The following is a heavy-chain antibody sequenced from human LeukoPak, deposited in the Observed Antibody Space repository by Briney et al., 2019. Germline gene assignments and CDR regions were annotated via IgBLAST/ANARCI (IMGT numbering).Heavy chain of an antibody. D-gene: IGHD3-3*01. CDR2: ISSSSSTI. V-gene: IGHV3-48*04. CDR3: ARIRFLGGWDMDV. Sequence: GGSLRLSCAASGFTFSSYSMNWVRQAPGKGLEWVSYISSSSSTIYYADSVKGRFTISRDNAKNSLYLQMNSLRAEDTAVYYCARIRFLGGWDMDVRGKGTTVTVSS. CDR1: GFTFSSYS. J-gene: IGHJ6*03.